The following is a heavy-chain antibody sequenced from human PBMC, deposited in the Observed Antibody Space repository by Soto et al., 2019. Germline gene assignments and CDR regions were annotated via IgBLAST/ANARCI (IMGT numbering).Heavy chain of an antibody. CDR1: GFTFSSYA. CDR3: ARGHGSGSDHFDY. D-gene: IGHD3-10*01. V-gene: IGHV3-30-3*01. Sequence: GGSLRLSCAASGFTFSSYAMHWVRQAPGKGLEWVAIISYDGSNKYYADSVKGRFTISRDNSKNTLYLKMNSLRAEDTAVYYCARGHGSGSDHFDYWGQGTLVTVSS. CDR2: ISYDGSNK. J-gene: IGHJ4*02.